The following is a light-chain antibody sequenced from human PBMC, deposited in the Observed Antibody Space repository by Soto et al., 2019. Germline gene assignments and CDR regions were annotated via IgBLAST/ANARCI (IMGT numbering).Light chain of an antibody. CDR2: GTS. Sequence: EIVLTQSPGTLSLSPGERATLSCRASQSVSSRDLAWYQQKPGQAPRLLIYGTSNRATGIPARFSGSASGTDFTLTISGLEPEDFAVYYCQQYGSSPLYIFGQGTNLEIK. CDR1: QSVSSRD. CDR3: QQYGSSPLYI. J-gene: IGKJ2*01. V-gene: IGKV3-20*01.